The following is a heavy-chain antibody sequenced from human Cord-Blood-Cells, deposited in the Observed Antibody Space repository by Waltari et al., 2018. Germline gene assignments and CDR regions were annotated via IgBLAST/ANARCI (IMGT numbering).Heavy chain of an antibody. CDR1: GYTLTDLS. D-gene: IGHD2-2*01. V-gene: IGHV1-24*01. Sequence: VQLVQSGADVKKPGASVKVSCKVSGYTLTDLSMHWVRQAPGKGLEWMGGFDPEDGETIYAQKFQGRVTMTEDTSTDTAYMELSSLRSEDTAVYYCAADFVCSSTSCYEWLRLNYWGQGTLVTVSS. CDR2: FDPEDGET. CDR3: AADFVCSSTSCYEWLRLNY. J-gene: IGHJ4*02.